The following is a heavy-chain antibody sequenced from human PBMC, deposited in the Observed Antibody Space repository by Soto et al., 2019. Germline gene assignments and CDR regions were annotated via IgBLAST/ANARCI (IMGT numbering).Heavy chain of an antibody. Sequence: QVQLVESGGGVVQPGRSLRLSCAASGFSFSSYIMHWVRQAPGKGLEWVAIIWYDGSNQYFADSVKGRFTISRDNSKNTLYLQMNSLRAEDTAVYYCAREEVREMATNFFDYWGQGTLVTVSS. D-gene: IGHD5-12*01. CDR2: IWYDGSNQ. CDR3: AREEVREMATNFFDY. J-gene: IGHJ4*02. V-gene: IGHV3-33*01. CDR1: GFSFSSYI.